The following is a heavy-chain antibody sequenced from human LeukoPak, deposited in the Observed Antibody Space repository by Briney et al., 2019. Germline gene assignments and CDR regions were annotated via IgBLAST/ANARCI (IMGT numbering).Heavy chain of an antibody. J-gene: IGHJ5*02. CDR2: ISYDGSNK. CDR1: GFTFSSYA. Sequence: GGSLRLSCAASGFTFSSYAMHWVRQAPGKGLEWVAVISYDGSNKYYADSVKGRFTISRDNSKNTLYLQMNSLRAEDTAVYYCARVSERLLPSFKWFDPWGQGTLVTVSS. CDR3: ARVSERLLPSFKWFDP. D-gene: IGHD2-21*02. V-gene: IGHV3-30-3*01.